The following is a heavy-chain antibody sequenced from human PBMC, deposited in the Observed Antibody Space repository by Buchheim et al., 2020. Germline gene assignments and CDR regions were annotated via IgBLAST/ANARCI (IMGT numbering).Heavy chain of an antibody. CDR2: IGSAGT. Sequence: EVQLLESGGGLVQPGGSLRLSCAASGLTFSSYAMSWVRQAPGKGLEWVSTIGSAGTFYADSVKGRFTISRDNSKNTLYLHMNSLRAEDTAVYYCAKRGDCSGGACYFDYWGQGTL. CDR1: GLTFSSYA. J-gene: IGHJ4*02. CDR3: AKRGDCSGGACYFDY. D-gene: IGHD2-15*01. V-gene: IGHV3-23*01.